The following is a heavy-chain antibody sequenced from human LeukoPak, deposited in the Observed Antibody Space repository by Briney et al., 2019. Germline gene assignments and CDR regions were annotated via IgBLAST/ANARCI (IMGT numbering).Heavy chain of an antibody. CDR3: ARAHNWKYGSFDF. V-gene: IGHV3-23*01. J-gene: IGHJ4*02. Sequence: PGGTLRLSCAASGFTFSNYGMSWVRQAPGKGLEWVSGISGSGGSTNYADSVKGRFTISRDNSKNTLYLQMNSLRAEDTAVYYCARAHNWKYGSFDFWGQGTLVTVSS. CDR1: GFTFSNYG. CDR2: ISGSGGST. D-gene: IGHD1-7*01.